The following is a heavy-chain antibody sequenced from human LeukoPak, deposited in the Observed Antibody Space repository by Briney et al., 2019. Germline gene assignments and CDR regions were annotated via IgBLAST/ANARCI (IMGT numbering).Heavy chain of an antibody. CDR2: INPSGGST. CDR3: ARAYYDSCGYLAGPCDY. Sequence: AASVKVSCKASGYTFTSYYMHWVRQAPGQGLEWMGIINPSGGSTSYAQKFQGRVTMTRDTSTSTVYMELSSLRSEDTVVYYCARAYYDSCGYLAGPCDYWGQGTLVTVSS. J-gene: IGHJ4*02. D-gene: IGHD3-22*01. V-gene: IGHV1-46*01. CDR1: GYTFTSYY.